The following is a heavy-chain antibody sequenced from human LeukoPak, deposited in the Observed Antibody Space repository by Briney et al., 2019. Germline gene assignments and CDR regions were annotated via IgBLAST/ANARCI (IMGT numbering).Heavy chain of an antibody. CDR2: INPDGSRT. CDR3: SRDFGGAVDY. V-gene: IGHV3-74*01. Sequence: GGSLRLSCTASGFTLGIYWVHWVRQVPGKGLVWVSRINPDGSRTDYADSVKGRFTISRDNAKNTLYLQMNSLTVEDTAVYYCSRDFGGAVDYWGQGTLVTVSS. CDR1: GFTLGIYW. D-gene: IGHD1-26*01. J-gene: IGHJ4*02.